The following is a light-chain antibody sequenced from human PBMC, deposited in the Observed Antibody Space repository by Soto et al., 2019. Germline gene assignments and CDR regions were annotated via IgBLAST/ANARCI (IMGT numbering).Light chain of an antibody. CDR1: SNDVGGHNY. J-gene: IGLJ1*01. Sequence: QSVLTQPASVSGSPGQSITISCTGTSNDVGGHNYVSWYQQYPGKAPKVMIYEVTNRPSGVSNRFSGSKSGNTASLTISGLQAEDEADYYCSSYSSSTTLRVFGTGTKATVL. CDR3: SSYSSSTTLRV. V-gene: IGLV2-14*01. CDR2: EVT.